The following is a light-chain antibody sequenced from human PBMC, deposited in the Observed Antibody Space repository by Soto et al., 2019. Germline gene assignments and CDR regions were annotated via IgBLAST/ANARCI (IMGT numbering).Light chain of an antibody. CDR1: SSDVGGYNY. CDR2: DVS. Sequence: QSALTQPASVSGSPGQSITISCTGTSSDVGGYNYVSWYQQHPGKAPQLMIYDVSNRPSGVSNRFSGSKSGNTASLTISGLQAEDESDYYCRSYTSSSTVVFGGGTKLTVL. V-gene: IGLV2-14*01. CDR3: RSYTSSSTVV. J-gene: IGLJ2*01.